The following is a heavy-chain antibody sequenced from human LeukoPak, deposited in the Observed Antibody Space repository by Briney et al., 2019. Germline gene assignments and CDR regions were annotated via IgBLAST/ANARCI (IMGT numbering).Heavy chain of an antibody. J-gene: IGHJ6*03. CDR2: INHSGST. V-gene: IGHV4-34*01. CDR3: ARGQLVRNYYYYMDV. Sequence: SETLSLTCAVYGGSFSGYYWSWIRQPPGKGLEWIGEINHSGSTNYNPSLKSRVTISVDTSKNQFSLKLSFVTAADTAVYYCARGQLVRNYYYYMDVWGKGTTVTVSS. D-gene: IGHD3-10*01. CDR1: GGSFSGYY.